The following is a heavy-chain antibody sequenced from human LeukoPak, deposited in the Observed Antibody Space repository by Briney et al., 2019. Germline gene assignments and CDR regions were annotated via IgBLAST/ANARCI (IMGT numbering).Heavy chain of an antibody. D-gene: IGHD3-10*01. CDR3: AAGSGNTIDY. CDR2: IGTAGDT. CDR1: GFTFSSYD. V-gene: IGHV3-13*01. J-gene: IGHJ4*02. Sequence: GGPLRLSCAASGFTFSSYDMHWARQATGKGLEWVSAIGTAGDTYYPGSVKGRFTISRENAKNSLYLQMNSLRAGDTAVYYCAAGSGNTIDYWGQGTLVTVSS.